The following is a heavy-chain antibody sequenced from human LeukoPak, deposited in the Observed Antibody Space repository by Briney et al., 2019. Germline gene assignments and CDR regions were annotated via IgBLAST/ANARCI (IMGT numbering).Heavy chain of an antibody. CDR2: IYSGGTT. D-gene: IGHD4-23*01. J-gene: IGHJ4*02. V-gene: IGHV3-53*01. Sequence: GGSLRLSCAVSGFTFSGNYMSWVGQAPGKGLEWVSLIYSGGTTYYTDSVKGRLTISRDKSKNTLYLQMTSLRAEDTAVYYCARRAGGYSHPYDYWGQGILVTVSS. CDR1: GFTFSGNY. CDR3: ARRAGGYSHPYDY.